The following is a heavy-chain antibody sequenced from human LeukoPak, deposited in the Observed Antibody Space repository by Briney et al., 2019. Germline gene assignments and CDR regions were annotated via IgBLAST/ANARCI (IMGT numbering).Heavy chain of an antibody. CDR3: ARQHDSYYYYYVDL. CDR2: LYHPDTT. Sequence: PSETLSLTCAVFGYPISNAYYWVWIRQPPGKGLEWIGSLYHPDTTYYNPSLKSRVTMSADTSRNQFSLKLSFVTDTDTAVYYCARQHDSYYYYYVDLWGTGTTVTVSS. J-gene: IGHJ6*03. CDR1: GYPISNAYY. V-gene: IGHV4-38-2*01. D-gene: IGHD6-13*01.